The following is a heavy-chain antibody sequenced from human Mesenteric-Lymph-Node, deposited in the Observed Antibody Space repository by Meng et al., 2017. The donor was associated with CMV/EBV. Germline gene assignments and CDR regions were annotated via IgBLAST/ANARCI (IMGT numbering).Heavy chain of an antibody. CDR1: GFTFSNYW. D-gene: IGHD6-6*01. J-gene: IGHJ4*02. CDR3: ARDRPYSSSSRAPYYFDY. CDR2: ISSSSSTI. V-gene: IGHV3-48*04. Sequence: GSLKISCAASGFTFSNYWMSWVRQAPGKGLEWVSYISSSSSTIYYADSVKGRFTISRDSAKNSLYLQMNSLRAEDTAVYYCARDRPYSSSSRAPYYFDYWGQGTLVTVSS.